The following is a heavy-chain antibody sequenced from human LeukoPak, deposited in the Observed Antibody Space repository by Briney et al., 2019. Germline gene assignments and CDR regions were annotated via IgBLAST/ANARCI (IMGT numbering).Heavy chain of an antibody. D-gene: IGHD4-23*01. Sequence: PSETLSLTCTVSGYSISSGYYWGWIRQPPGKGLEWIGSIYHSGSTYYNPSLKSRVTISVDTSKNQFSLKLSSVTAADTAVYYCARSVDNGGNGLHYWGQGTLVTVSS. CDR3: ARSVDNGGNGLHY. J-gene: IGHJ4*02. CDR1: GYSISSGYY. CDR2: IYHSGST. V-gene: IGHV4-38-2*02.